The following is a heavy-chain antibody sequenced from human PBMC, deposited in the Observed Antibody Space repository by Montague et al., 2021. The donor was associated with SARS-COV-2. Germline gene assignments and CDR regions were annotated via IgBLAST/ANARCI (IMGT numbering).Heavy chain of an antibody. V-gene: IGHV4-39*07. D-gene: IGHD2-8*02. CDR1: AGSLSSRSNY. Sequence: SETLSLTCTVSAGSLSSRSNYWGWIRQPPGMGLQWIGSVDSAGSTHYSPSLKSRVTISLDTSKNQFSPKLSSVTAADTAVYYCARDEYNRYWYKYWGQGALVTVSS. J-gene: IGHJ4*02. CDR3: ARDEYNRYWYKY. CDR2: VDSAGST.